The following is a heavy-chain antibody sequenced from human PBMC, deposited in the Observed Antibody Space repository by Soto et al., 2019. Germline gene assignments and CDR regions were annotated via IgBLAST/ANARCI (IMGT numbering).Heavy chain of an antibody. CDR1: GGSLSSYY. J-gene: IGHJ5*02. Sequence: PSETLSLTCTVSGGSLSSYYWNWIRQPPGKGLEWIGYIYYSGSTNYNPSLKSRVTISVDTSKNQFSLKLSSVTAADTAVYYCARARLSRSWWFDPWGQGTLVTVSS. CDR2: IYYSGST. V-gene: IGHV4-59*01. CDR3: ARARLSRSWWFDP. D-gene: IGHD3-10*01.